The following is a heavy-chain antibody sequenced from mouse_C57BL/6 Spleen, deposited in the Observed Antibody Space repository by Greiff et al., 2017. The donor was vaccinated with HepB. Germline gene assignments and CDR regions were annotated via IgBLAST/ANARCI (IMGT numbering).Heavy chain of an antibody. CDR3: ARGGDYDEGFDY. J-gene: IGHJ2*01. CDR1: GFTFSDYY. V-gene: IGHV5-16*01. CDR2: INYDGSST. Sequence: EVKLMESEGGLVQPGSSMKLSCTASGFTFSDYYMAWVRQVPEKGLEWVANINYDGSSTYYLDSLKSRFIISRDNAKNILYLQMSSLKSEDTATYYCARGGDYDEGFDYWGQGTTLTVSS. D-gene: IGHD2-4*01.